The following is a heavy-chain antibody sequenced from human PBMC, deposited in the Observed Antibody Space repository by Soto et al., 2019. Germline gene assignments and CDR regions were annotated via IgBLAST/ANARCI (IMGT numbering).Heavy chain of an antibody. V-gene: IGHV4-61*01. D-gene: IGHD6-19*01. Sequence: SETLSLTCTVSGGSVSSGSYYWSWIRQPPGKGLEWIGYIYYSGSTNYNPSLKSRVTISVDTSKNQFSLKLSSVTAADTAVYYCASSRSGWSAVSYWAQGTLVTVSS. J-gene: IGHJ4*02. CDR2: IYYSGST. CDR3: ASSRSGWSAVSY. CDR1: GGSVSSGSYY.